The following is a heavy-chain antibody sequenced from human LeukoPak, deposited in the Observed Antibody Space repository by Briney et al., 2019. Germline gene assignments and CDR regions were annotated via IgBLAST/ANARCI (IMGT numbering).Heavy chain of an antibody. CDR3: ARGQDIVVVVAYYFDY. J-gene: IGHJ4*02. Sequence: LSLTCTVSGGSISSSSYYWGWIRQPPGKGLEWVAVISYDGSNKYYADSVKGRFTISRDNSKNTLYLQMNSLKAEDTAVYYCARGQDIVVVVAYYFDYWGQGTLVTVSS. V-gene: IGHV3-30-3*01. D-gene: IGHD2-15*01. CDR2: ISYDGSNK. CDR1: GGSISSSS.